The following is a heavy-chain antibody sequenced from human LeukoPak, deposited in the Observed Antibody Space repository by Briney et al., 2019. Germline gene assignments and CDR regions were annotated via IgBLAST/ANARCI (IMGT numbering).Heavy chain of an antibody. D-gene: IGHD3-10*01. CDR3: ARHWGPAIMVRGVPYYYYGMDV. V-gene: IGHV3-7*03. CDR1: GFTFSNYW. CDR2: IKQDGSEK. Sequence: AGGSLRLSCAVSGFTFSNYWMNWVRQAPGKGLEWVANIKQDGSEKYYVDSVKGRSTISRDNAKNSLYLQMNSLRAEDTAVYYCARHWGPAIMVRGVPYYYYGMDVWGKGTTVTVSS. J-gene: IGHJ6*04.